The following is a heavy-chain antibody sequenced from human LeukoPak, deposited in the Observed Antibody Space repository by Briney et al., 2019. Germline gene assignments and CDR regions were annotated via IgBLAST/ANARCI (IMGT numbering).Heavy chain of an antibody. V-gene: IGHV3-23*01. CDR1: GFTFSSYA. CDR2: ISGSGGST. J-gene: IGHJ4*02. Sequence: GGSLRLSCAASGFTFSSYAMSWVRQAPGKGLEWVSAISGSGGSTYYADSVKGRFTISRDNTKNTLYLQMNSLRAEDTAVYYCAKGPGYSGYGDYWGQGTLVTVSS. D-gene: IGHD5-12*01. CDR3: AKGPGYSGYGDY.